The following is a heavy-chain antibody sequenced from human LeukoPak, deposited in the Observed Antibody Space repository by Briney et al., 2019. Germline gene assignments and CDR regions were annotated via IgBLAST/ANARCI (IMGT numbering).Heavy chain of an antibody. V-gene: IGHV3-33*01. CDR3: ARGGSGWYALDY. CDR2: IWYDGSNK. D-gene: IGHD6-19*01. CDR1: GFTFSSYG. Sequence: SGGSLRLSCAASGFTFSSYGMHWVRQAPGKGLEWVAVIWYDGSNKYYADSVKGRFTISRDNSKNTLYLQMNSLRAENTAVYYCARGGSGWYALDYWGQGTLVTVSS. J-gene: IGHJ4*02.